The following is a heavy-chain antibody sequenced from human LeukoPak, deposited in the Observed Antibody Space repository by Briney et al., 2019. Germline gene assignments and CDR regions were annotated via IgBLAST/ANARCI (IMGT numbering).Heavy chain of an antibody. CDR2: IRYDGSNK. J-gene: IGHJ6*02. Sequence: GGSLRLSCAASGFTFSHYAMHWVRQAPGKGLEWVAFIRYDGSNKYYADSVKGRFTISRDNSKNTLYLQMNSLRAEDTAVYYCAKAARVSGVRGVSSYGMDVWGQGTTVTVSS. V-gene: IGHV3-30*02. D-gene: IGHD3-10*01. CDR3: AKAARVSGVRGVSSYGMDV. CDR1: GFTFSHYA.